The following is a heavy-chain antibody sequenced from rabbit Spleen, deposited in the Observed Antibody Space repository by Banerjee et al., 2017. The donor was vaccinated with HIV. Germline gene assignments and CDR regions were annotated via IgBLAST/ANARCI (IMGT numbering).Heavy chain of an antibody. Sequence: QSLEESGGDLVKPGASLTLTCTASGFSFSSSDYMCWVRQAPGKGLEWIACVYAGSSGSTYSATWAKGRFTISKTSSTTVTLQMTSLTAADTATYFCARETSSGWGVVSYYFNLWGPGTLVTVS. CDR3: ARETSSGWGVVSYYFNL. J-gene: IGHJ4*01. D-gene: IGHD4-1*01. CDR1: GFSFSSSDY. V-gene: IGHV1S40*01. CDR2: VYAGSSGST.